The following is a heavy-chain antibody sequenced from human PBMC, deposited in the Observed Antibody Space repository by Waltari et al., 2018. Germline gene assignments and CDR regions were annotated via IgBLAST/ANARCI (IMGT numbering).Heavy chain of an antibody. V-gene: IGHV5-10-1*03. CDR3: ARRLSAVNENFDY. CDR2: IDPSDSYS. CDR1: GYRFNYYW. J-gene: IGHJ4*02. D-gene: IGHD1-1*01. Sequence: EVQLVQSGAEVKKSGESLTISCQASGYRFNYYWITWVRQKPGKGLEWMGRIDPSDSYSSYSPSFQGHVTFSADKSINTAYLQWSSVKASDTATYYCARRLSAVNENFDYWGQGTLVTVSP.